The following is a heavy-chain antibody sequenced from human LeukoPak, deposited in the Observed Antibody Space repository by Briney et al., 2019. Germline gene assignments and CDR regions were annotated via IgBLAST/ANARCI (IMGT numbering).Heavy chain of an antibody. CDR2: IYSGGST. V-gene: IGHV3-53*01. CDR1: GFTVSSNY. CDR3: AREPYDSSGYP. J-gene: IGHJ5*02. D-gene: IGHD3-22*01. Sequence: GGSLRLSCAASGFTVSSNYMSWVRQAPGKGLEWVSVIYSGGSTYYADSVKGRFTISRDNSKNTLYLQMNSLRAEDTAVYYCAREPYDSSGYPWGQGTLVTVSS.